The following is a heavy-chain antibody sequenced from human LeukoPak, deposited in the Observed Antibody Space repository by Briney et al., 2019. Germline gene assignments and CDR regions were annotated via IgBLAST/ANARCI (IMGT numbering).Heavy chain of an antibody. D-gene: IGHD3-10*01. Sequence: GGSLRLSCAASGFTFSSYLMHWVRQVPGKGLVWVSRINIDGSTTTTPDSVKGRFPIPRDNAKNTLNLQMNSVRAEDTGLYCCARVGGPGCYGFWGQGTLVTVSS. CDR1: GFTFSSYL. CDR3: ARVGGPGCYGF. J-gene: IGHJ4*02. V-gene: IGHV3-74*03. CDR2: INIDGSTT.